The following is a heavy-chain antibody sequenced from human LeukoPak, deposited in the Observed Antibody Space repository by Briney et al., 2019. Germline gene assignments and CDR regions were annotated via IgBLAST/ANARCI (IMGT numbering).Heavy chain of an antibody. CDR3: VKDLYKGDTSTWYYFDY. CDR1: GFTFSAYA. Sequence: GSLRLSCSGSGFTFSAYAIHWVRQAPGKGPEYVSLINTSGDKTYYADSVKGRFTISRDNSKNTVSLQMSSLRAEDTAMYYCVKDLYKGDTSTWYYFDYWGQGTLFTVSS. J-gene: IGHJ4*02. V-gene: IGHV3-64D*06. CDR2: INTSGDKT. D-gene: IGHD6-13*01.